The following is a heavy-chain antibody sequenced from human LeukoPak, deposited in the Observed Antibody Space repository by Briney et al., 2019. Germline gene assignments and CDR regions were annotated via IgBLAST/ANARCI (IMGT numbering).Heavy chain of an antibody. V-gene: IGHV3-23*01. Sequence: GGSLRLSCAASGFTFSSYAMTWVRQAPGKGLEWVSSITGSGDGTSAADSVKGRFTISRDNSKNTLYLQMNSLRVEDTAVYYCAKAGLVRGGALDSWGQGTLVTVSS. J-gene: IGHJ4*02. D-gene: IGHD4/OR15-4a*01. CDR3: AKAGLVRGGALDS. CDR2: ITGSGDGT. CDR1: GFTFSSYA.